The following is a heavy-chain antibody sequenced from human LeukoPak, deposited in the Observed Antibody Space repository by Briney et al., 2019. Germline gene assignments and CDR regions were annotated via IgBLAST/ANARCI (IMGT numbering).Heavy chain of an antibody. CDR1: GYTLTELS. D-gene: IGHD2-15*01. J-gene: IGHJ4*02. CDR3: ATDLYPYCSGGSCYETRDY. Sequence: ASVKVSCKVSGYTLTELSMHWVRQAPGKGLEWMGGFDPEDGETIYAQKFQGRVTMTEDISTNTAYMELSSLRSEDTAAYYCATDLYPYCSGGSCYETRDYWGQGTLVTVSS. V-gene: IGHV1-24*01. CDR2: FDPEDGET.